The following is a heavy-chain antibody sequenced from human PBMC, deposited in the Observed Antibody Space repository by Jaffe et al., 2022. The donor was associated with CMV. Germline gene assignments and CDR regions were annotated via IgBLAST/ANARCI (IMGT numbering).Heavy chain of an antibody. J-gene: IGHJ4*02. CDR1: GFTFSSYW. CDR3: ARVLMWTYRPGNFDY. V-gene: IGHV3-7*03. CDR2: IKQDGSEK. D-gene: IGHD3-10*01. Sequence: EVQLVESGGGLVQPGGSLRLSCAASGFTFSSYWMSWVRQAPGKGLEWVANIKQDGSEKYYVDSVKGRFTISRDNAKNSLYLQMNSLRAEDTAVYYCARVLMWTYRPGNFDYWGQGTLVTVSS.